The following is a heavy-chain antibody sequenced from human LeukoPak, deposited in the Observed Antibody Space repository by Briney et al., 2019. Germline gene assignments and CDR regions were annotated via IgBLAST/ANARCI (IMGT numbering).Heavy chain of an antibody. V-gene: IGHV3-64*01. CDR3: ARLESSGYYGWFDP. J-gene: IGHJ5*02. CDR1: GFTFSSYA. Sequence: GGSLRLSCAASGFTFSSYAMHWVRQAPGKGLEYVSAISSNGGSTYYANSVKGRFTISRDNSKNTLYLQMGSLRAEDMAVYYCARLESSGYYGWFDPWGQGTLVTVSS. D-gene: IGHD3-22*01. CDR2: ISSNGGST.